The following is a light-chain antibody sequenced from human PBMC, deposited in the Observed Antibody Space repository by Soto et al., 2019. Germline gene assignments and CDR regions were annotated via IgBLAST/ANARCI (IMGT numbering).Light chain of an antibody. CDR2: EAY. V-gene: IGKV3-15*01. CDR3: QRYKRWSLA. Sequence: EILMTQSPATLSVSLGDRATLACRASQGIGSTLAWYQQKPGKTPRLLIYEAYNRATGVPARFSASGSGTEFTLTINSLQSDDFAAYYCQRYKRWSLAFGGGTKVDFK. CDR1: QGIGST. J-gene: IGKJ4*01.